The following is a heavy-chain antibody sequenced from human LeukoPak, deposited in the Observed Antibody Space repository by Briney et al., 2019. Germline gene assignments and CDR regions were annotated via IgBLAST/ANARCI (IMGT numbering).Heavy chain of an antibody. CDR3: AMGYYYDSSGYYSQTFDY. D-gene: IGHD3-22*01. J-gene: IGHJ4*02. Sequence: GGSLRLSCAASGFTFSSYSMNWVRQAPGKGLEWVSSISSSSSYIYYADSVKGRFTISRDNAKNSLYLQMNSLRAEDTAVYYCAMGYYYDSSGYYSQTFDYWGQGTLVTVSS. CDR1: GFTFSSYS. V-gene: IGHV3-21*01. CDR2: ISSSSSYI.